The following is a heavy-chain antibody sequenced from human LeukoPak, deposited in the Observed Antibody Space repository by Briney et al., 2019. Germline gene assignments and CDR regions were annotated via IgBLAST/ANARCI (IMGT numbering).Heavy chain of an antibody. CDR3: AKDDAWLRFGE. CDR2: ISGSGGST. CDR1: GFTFSSYG. J-gene: IGHJ4*02. V-gene: IGHV3-23*01. D-gene: IGHD3-10*01. Sequence: GGSLRLSCAASGFTFSSYGMSWVRQAPGTGLEWVSAISGSGGSTYYADSVKGRFTISRDNSKNTLHLEVISLTAEDTAVYYCAKDDAWLRFGEWSQGTLVTVSS.